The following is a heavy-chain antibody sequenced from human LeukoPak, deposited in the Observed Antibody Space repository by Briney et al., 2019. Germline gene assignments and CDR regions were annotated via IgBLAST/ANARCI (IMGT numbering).Heavy chain of an antibody. CDR3: AKIWGDYYDSSGYDY. Sequence: GGSLRLSCAASGFTVSSNYMSWVRQAPGKGLDWVSVIYSGGSTYYADSVKGRFTISRHNSKNTLYLQMNSLRAEDTAVYYCAKIWGDYYDSSGYDYWGQGTLVTVSS. V-gene: IGHV3-53*01. CDR1: GFTVSSNY. CDR2: IYSGGST. J-gene: IGHJ4*02. D-gene: IGHD3-22*01.